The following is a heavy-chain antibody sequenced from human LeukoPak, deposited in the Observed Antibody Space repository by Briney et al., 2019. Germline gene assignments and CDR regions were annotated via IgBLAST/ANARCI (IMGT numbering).Heavy chain of an antibody. CDR1: GFTFSSYE. Sequence: QPGGSLRLSCAASGFTFSSYEMNWVRQASGKGLEWVSYISSSGSTIYYADSVKGRFTISRDNAKNSLYLQMNSLRAEDTAVYYCARDDDFWSGSGYYYYGMDVWGQGTTVTVSS. V-gene: IGHV3-48*03. CDR3: ARDDDFWSGSGYYYYGMDV. CDR2: ISSSGSTI. J-gene: IGHJ6*02. D-gene: IGHD3-3*01.